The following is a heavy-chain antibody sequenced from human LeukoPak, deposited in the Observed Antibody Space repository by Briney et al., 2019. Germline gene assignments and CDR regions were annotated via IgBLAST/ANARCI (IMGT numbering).Heavy chain of an antibody. CDR1: GFTFSNYW. CDR3: TRDEA. CDR2: IKTDGSER. J-gene: IGHJ5*02. Sequence: GGSLRLSCAASGFTFSNYWMGWVRQAPGKGLEWVACIKTDGSERLYVDSVRGRFTISRDNAKNSLYLQMNSLRAEDTAVYYCTRDEAWGQGILVSVSS. V-gene: IGHV3-7*01.